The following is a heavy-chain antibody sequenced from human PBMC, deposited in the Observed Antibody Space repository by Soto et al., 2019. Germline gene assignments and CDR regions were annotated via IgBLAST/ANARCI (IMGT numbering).Heavy chain of an antibody. J-gene: IGHJ4*02. CDR2: IKSKTDGGTT. V-gene: IGHV3-15*01. D-gene: IGHD2-15*01. Sequence: EVQLVESGGGLVKPGGSLRLSCAASGFTFSNAWMSWVRQAPGKGLEWVGRIKSKTDGGTTDYAAPVKGRFTISRDDSKNTVNLQMDSLKTEDTGVYYCTTGLVVVADFDYWGQGTLVTVFS. CDR3: TTGLVVVADFDY. CDR1: GFTFSNAW.